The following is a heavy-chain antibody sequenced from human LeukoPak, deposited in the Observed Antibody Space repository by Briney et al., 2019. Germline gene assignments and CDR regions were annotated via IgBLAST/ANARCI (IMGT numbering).Heavy chain of an antibody. CDR1: GGSISSSSYY. CDR3: ARHNRAGRILWPGGAFDI. Sequence: SETLSLTCTVSGGSISSSSYYWGWIRQPPGKGLEWIGSIYYSGSTYYNPSLKSRVTISVDTSKNQFSLKLSSVTAADTAVYYCARHNRAGRILWPGGAFDIWGQGTMVTVSS. J-gene: IGHJ3*02. CDR2: IYYSGST. D-gene: IGHD3-10*01. V-gene: IGHV4-39*01.